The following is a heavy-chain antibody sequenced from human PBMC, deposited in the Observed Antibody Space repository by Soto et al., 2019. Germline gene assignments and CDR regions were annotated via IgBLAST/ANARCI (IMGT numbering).Heavy chain of an antibody. V-gene: IGHV4-59*04. D-gene: IGHD3-10*01. CDR2: IYYSGST. J-gene: IGHJ4*02. CDR3: ARHWITMVRGVCHFDY. Sequence: SETLSLTCAVSGDSISSHYWNWVRQTPGKGLEWIGSIYYSGSTYYNPSLKSRVTMSVDPSKNQFSLKLISVTAADTAVYYCARHWITMVRGVCHFDYWGQGTLVTVSS. CDR1: GDSISSHY.